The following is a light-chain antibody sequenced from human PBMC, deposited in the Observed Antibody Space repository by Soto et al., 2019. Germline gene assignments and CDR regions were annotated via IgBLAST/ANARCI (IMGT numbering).Light chain of an antibody. J-gene: IGLJ2*01. Sequence: QSALTQPASVSGSPGQSITISCTGTSSDVGSYNLVSWYQHHPGNAPKLIIYEATKRPSGVSDRFSGSKSGNTASLTISGLQADDDADYYCCSYAGSSTVVILGGGTKLTVL. CDR1: SSDVGSYNL. V-gene: IGLV2-23*01. CDR3: CSYAGSSTVVI. CDR2: EAT.